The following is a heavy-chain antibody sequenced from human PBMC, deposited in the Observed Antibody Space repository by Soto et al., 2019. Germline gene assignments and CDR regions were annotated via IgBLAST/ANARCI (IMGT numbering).Heavy chain of an antibody. CDR3: ARYPVSDSSGYLSLLQGY. V-gene: IGHV1-46*01. Sequence: ASVKVSCKASGYTFTSYYMHWVRQAPGQGLEWMGIINPSGGSTSYAQKFQGRVTMTRDTSTSTVYMELSSLRSEDTAVYYCARYPVSDSSGYLSLLQGYWGHGSLLTVYS. CDR2: INPSGGST. D-gene: IGHD3-22*01. CDR1: GYTFTSYY. J-gene: IGHJ1*01.